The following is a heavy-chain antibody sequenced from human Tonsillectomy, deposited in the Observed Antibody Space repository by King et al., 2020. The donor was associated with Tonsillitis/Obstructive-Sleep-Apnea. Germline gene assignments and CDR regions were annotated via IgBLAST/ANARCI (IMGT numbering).Heavy chain of an antibody. V-gene: IGHV3-48*02. Sequence: VQLVQSGGGLVQPGGSLRLSCAASGFTFSPYSMNWVRQAPGKGLEWLSHISGTSSVIFYADFVKGRFTISRDNGKDSLYLQMNSLRDEDTAVYYCARDVSPGGRRTFDIWGQGTMVTVSS. J-gene: IGHJ3*02. CDR2: ISGTSSVI. D-gene: IGHD1-14*01. CDR1: GFTFSPYS. CDR3: ARDVSPGGRRTFDI.